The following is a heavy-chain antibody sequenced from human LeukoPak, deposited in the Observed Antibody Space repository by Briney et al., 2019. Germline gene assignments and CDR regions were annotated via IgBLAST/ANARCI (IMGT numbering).Heavy chain of an antibody. CDR3: ARTFRGGDYYYYYMDV. J-gene: IGHJ6*03. CDR2: IRSDGSNT. CDR1: GFTFSTYG. V-gene: IGHV3-30*02. D-gene: IGHD3-10*01. Sequence: GGSLRLSCAAYGFTFSTYGMHWVRQAPGKGLEWVAFIRSDGSNTYYADSVKGRFTISRDNSKNTLYLQMNSLRAEDTAVYYCARTFRGGDYYYYYMDVWGKGTTVTVSS.